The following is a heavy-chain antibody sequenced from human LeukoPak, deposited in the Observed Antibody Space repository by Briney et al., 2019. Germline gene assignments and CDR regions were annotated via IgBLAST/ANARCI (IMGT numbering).Heavy chain of an antibody. CDR1: GGSFSGYY. CDR3: ARAPGYCSGGSCFDY. D-gene: IGHD2-15*01. V-gene: IGHV4-34*01. CDR2: INHSGST. J-gene: IGHJ4*02. Sequence: SETLSLTCAVYGGSFSGYYWSWIRQPPGKGLEWIGEINHSGSTNYNPSLKSRVTISVDMSKNQFSLKLSSVTAADTAVYYCARAPGYCSGGSCFDYWGQGTLVTVSS.